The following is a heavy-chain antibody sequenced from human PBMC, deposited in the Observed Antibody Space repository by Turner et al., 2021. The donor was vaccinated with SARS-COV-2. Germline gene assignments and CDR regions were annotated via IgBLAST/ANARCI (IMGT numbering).Heavy chain of an antibody. D-gene: IGHD3-10*01. V-gene: IGHV3-48*01. Sequence: EVQLVESGGGLVQPGGSVRLTCAASGFTFSNYRMTWVRQAPGKGLEWVSYISSSSSDITYADSVKGRFTISRDNAKNSLYLQMNSLRAEDTAVYYCARIGTTRVRGWGQGTLGTVSS. CDR3: ARIGTTRVRG. J-gene: IGHJ4*02. CDR1: GFTFSNYR. CDR2: ISSSSSDI.